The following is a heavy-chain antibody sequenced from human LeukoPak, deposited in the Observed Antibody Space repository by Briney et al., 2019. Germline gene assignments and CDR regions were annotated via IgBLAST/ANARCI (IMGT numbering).Heavy chain of an antibody. D-gene: IGHD5-18*01. V-gene: IGHV4-38-2*02. J-gene: IGHJ4*02. CDR3: ASRGYSYGLEY. Sequence: SETLSLTCTVSGYSISSGYYWGWIRQPPGKGPEWIGSIHHSGSTNYNPSLKSRVTISVDTSKNQFSLKLSSVTAADTAVYYCASRGYSYGLEYWGQGTLVTVSS. CDR1: GYSISSGYY. CDR2: IHHSGST.